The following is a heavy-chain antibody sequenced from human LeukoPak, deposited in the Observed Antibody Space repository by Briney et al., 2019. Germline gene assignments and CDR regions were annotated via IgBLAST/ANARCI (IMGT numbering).Heavy chain of an antibody. Sequence: PGGSLRLSCAASGFTFSSYWMHWVRQAPGKGLVWVSPINSNGSSTSYADSVKGRFTISRDSAKNTLYLQMNSLRAEDTAVYYCVRDGYSYGFMLAFDIWGLGTRVTVSS. CDR1: GFTFSSYW. D-gene: IGHD5-18*01. V-gene: IGHV3-74*01. CDR3: VRDGYSYGFMLAFDI. J-gene: IGHJ3*02. CDR2: INSNGSST.